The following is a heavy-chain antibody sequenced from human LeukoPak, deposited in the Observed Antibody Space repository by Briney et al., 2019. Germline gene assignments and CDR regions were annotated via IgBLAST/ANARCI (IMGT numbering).Heavy chain of an antibody. V-gene: IGHV3-23*01. CDR1: GFTFSTYA. J-gene: IGHJ4*02. CDR3: AKGGIGSSSGLDS. Sequence: GGSLRLSCVASGFTFSTYAMTWVRQAPGKGLEWVSSIAISGISYYRDSVRGRYTISRDNSKNTLYLQMNSLRPEDTAIYYCAKGGIGSSSGLDSWGQGTLVTVPS. CDR2: IAISGIS. D-gene: IGHD5-18*01.